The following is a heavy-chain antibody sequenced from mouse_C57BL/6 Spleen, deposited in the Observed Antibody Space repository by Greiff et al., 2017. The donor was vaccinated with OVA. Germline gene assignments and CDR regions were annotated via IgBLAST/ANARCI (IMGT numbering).Heavy chain of an antibody. CDR1: GYTFTSYD. J-gene: IGHJ1*03. D-gene: IGHD1-1*01. CDR3: ARRGLDYGSSDWYFDV. V-gene: IGHV1-85*01. Sequence: QVQLQQSGPELVKPGASVKLSCKASGYTFTSYDINWVKQRPGQGLEWIGWIYPRDGSTKYNEKFKGKATLTVDTSSSTAYMELHSLTSGDSAVYFCARRGLDYGSSDWYFDVWGTGTTVTVSS. CDR2: IYPRDGST.